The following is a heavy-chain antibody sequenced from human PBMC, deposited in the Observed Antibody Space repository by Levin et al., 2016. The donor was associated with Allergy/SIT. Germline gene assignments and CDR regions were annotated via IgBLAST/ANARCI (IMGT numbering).Heavy chain of an antibody. J-gene: IGHJ4*02. V-gene: IGHV4-34*01. D-gene: IGHD6-13*01. CDR1: GGSLTGYY. CDR2: IKYSGRT. Sequence: SETLSLTCAVYGGSLTGYYWSWIRQPPGKGLEWVGEIKYSGRTNYSPSLKSRVTISVDTAKNQFSLKLTSVTAADTAVYYCARVCGLAADCDYWGQGILVTVSS. CDR3: ARVCGLAADCDY.